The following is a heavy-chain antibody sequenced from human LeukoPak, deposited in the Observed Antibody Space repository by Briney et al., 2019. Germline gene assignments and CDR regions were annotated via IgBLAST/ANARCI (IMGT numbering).Heavy chain of an antibody. D-gene: IGHD3-9*01. J-gene: IGHJ4*02. CDR1: GFTFSVSW. Sequence: GGSLRRACAASGFTFSVSWMSWVRQAPGKGLEWVANIKYDGNEKYYVDSVKSRFTISRDNAKNSLYLQMNSLRAEDTAVYYCARGLILTGYYSYWGQGTLVTVSS. CDR2: IKYDGNEK. CDR3: ARGLILTGYYSY. V-gene: IGHV3-7*01.